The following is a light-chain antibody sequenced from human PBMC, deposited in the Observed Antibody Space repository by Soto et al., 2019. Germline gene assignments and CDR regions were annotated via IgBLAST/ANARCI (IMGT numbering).Light chain of an antibody. CDR1: QDIRND. Sequence: DIQMTQSPSSLSASLGDRVTITCRASQDIRNDLGWYQQKLGKAPKRLIYAASSLQGGVPSRFSGSGSGTEFTLTISSLQPDDFATYYCQHYNSYSEAFGQGTKVDIK. CDR2: AAS. J-gene: IGKJ1*01. CDR3: QHYNSYSEA. V-gene: IGKV1-17*01.